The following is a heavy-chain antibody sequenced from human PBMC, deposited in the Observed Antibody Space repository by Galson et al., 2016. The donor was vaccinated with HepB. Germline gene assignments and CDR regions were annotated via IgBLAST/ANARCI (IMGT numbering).Heavy chain of an antibody. V-gene: IGHV3-49*03. J-gene: IGHJ4*02. D-gene: IGHD1-26*01. CDR3: TRGGAGSGSYPPHLTY. Sequence: SLRLSCATSGFTFRDSALNWFRQAPGKGLEWVGFIRSNAYGGTTEYGASVKGRFTISRDDSEGIAYLQMHSLKTEDTAVYYCTRGGAGSGSYPPHLTYWGQGTLVTVSS. CDR1: GFTFRDSA. CDR2: IRSNAYGGTT.